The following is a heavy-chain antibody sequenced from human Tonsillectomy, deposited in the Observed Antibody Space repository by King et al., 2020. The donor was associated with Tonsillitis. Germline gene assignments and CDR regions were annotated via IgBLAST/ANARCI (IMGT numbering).Heavy chain of an antibody. CDR3: ARDLYSIGLYYFDY. J-gene: IGHJ4*02. Sequence: QLQESGPGLVKPSETLSLTCSVSGGSVSSGSYYWSWIRQPPGKGLEWIGYIYYSGSTNYNPSLKSRVTISVDTSKNQFSLKLSSVTAADTAVYYCARDLYSIGLYYFDYWGQGTLVTVSS. D-gene: IGHD6-19*01. V-gene: IGHV4-61*01. CDR1: GGSVSSGSYY. CDR2: IYYSGST.